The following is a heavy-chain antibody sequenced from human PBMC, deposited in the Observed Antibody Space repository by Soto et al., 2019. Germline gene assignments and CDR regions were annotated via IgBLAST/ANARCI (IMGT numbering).Heavy chain of an antibody. CDR2: IWYDGKTK. V-gene: IGHV3-33*01. CDR3: ARDSGTYYHYGMNV. CDR1: GFTFSSHG. Sequence: QVQLVESGGGVVQPGGSLRLSCTASGFTFSSHGMHWVRQAPGKGLEWVAVIWYDGKTKYNADSVKGRITISRDNSKNTLYLQMNNLRVEDTAVYYCARDSGTYYHYGMNVWGQGTTVTVSS. D-gene: IGHD1-26*01. J-gene: IGHJ6*02.